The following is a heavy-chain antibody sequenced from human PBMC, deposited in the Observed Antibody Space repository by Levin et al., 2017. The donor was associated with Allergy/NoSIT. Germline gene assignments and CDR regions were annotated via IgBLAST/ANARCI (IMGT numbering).Heavy chain of an antibody. V-gene: IGHV3-33*01. Sequence: GESLKISCAASGFTFSSFGIHWVRQAPGKGLEWVALIWYDGSNKYYADSVKGRFTLSRDNPKNTLYLQVNSLRAEDTAVYYCARGAADGTYHSYYYMDVWGKGTTVTVSS. CDR3: ARGAADGTYHSYYYMDV. J-gene: IGHJ6*03. CDR2: IWYDGSNK. D-gene: IGHD6-13*01. CDR1: GFTFSSFG.